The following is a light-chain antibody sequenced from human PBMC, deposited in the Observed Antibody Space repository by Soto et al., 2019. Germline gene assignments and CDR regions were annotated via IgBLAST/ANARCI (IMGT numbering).Light chain of an antibody. CDR2: GAS. Sequence: EIVLTQSPGTLSLSPGERATLSCRASQSVSNNYLAWYQQKPGQAPRVLIYGASSRVTGIPDRISGSGSGTDFTLTISRLEPEDFAVYYCQKYGSSPWTFGQGTKVEIK. CDR3: QKYGSSPWT. V-gene: IGKV3-20*01. CDR1: QSVSNNY. J-gene: IGKJ1*01.